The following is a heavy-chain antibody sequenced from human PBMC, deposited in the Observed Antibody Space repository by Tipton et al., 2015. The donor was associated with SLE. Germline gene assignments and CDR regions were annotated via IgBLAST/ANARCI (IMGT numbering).Heavy chain of an antibody. CDR1: RDSFSDYF. D-gene: IGHD3-10*01. CDR3: ARGVRYYGSQTYPYYYFYMDV. V-gene: IGHV4-34*01. CDR2: INHGRGT. Sequence: TLSLTCTVSRDSFSDYFWTWIRQPPGKGLQWIGEINHGRGTNYSPSLKSRVTISLDKSQNQFSLKLSSVTAADTAVYYCARGVRYYGSQTYPYYYFYMDVWGKGTTVTVSS. J-gene: IGHJ6*03.